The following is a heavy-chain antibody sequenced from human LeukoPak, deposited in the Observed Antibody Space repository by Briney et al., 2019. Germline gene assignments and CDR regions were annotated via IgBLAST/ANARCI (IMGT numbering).Heavy chain of an antibody. V-gene: IGHV3-11*06. Sequence: GGSLRLPCAASGFTFSDYYMSWIRQAPGKGLEWVSYISSSSSYTNYADSVKGRFTISRDNAKNSLYLQMNSLRAEDTAVYYCARVRGYDYSFWFDPWGQGTLVTVSS. CDR3: ARVRGYDYSFWFDP. D-gene: IGHD5-12*01. CDR1: GFTFSDYY. CDR2: ISSSSSYT. J-gene: IGHJ5*02.